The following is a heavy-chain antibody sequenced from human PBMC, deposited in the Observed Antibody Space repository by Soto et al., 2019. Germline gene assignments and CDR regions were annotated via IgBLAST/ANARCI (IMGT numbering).Heavy chain of an antibody. Sequence: GGSLRLSCAASGFTFDDYAMHWVRQAPGKGLEWVSGISWNSGSIGYADTVKGRFTISRDNAYNPRYLQMNSRRAEDTALSHCAKQGITGTTDYFDYWGQGTLVTVSS. D-gene: IGHD1-20*01. CDR3: AKQGITGTTDYFDY. CDR2: ISWNSGSI. J-gene: IGHJ4*02. CDR1: GFTFDDYA. V-gene: IGHV3-9*01.